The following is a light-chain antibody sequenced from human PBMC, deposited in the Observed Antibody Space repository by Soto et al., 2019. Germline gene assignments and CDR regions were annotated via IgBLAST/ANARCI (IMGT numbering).Light chain of an antibody. CDR3: QQYNNWPRT. V-gene: IGKV3-15*01. Sequence: EIVLTQSPATMSLSRGERATLSCRASQSVSSYLAWYQQKPGQAPRLLIHGATTRATGIPARFSGSGSGTEFTLTVSSLRSEDFAVYYCQQYNNWPRTFGQGTKVDI. J-gene: IGKJ1*01. CDR2: GAT. CDR1: QSVSSY.